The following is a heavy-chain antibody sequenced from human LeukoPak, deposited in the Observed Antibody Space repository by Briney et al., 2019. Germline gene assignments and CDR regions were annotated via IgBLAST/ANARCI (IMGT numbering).Heavy chain of an antibody. CDR3: ASGGDYSNYDWFDP. D-gene: IGHD4-11*01. J-gene: IGHJ5*02. CDR1: GGTFSSYA. V-gene: IGHV1-69*05. Sequence: SVKVSCKASGGTFSSYAISWVRQAPGQGLEWMGGIIPIFGTANYAQEFQGRVTITTDESTSTAYMELSSLRSEDTAVYYCASGGDYSNYDWFDPWGQGTLVTVSS. CDR2: IIPIFGTA.